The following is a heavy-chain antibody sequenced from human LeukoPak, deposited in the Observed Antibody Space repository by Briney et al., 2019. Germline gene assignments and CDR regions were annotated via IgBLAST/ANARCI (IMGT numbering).Heavy chain of an antibody. J-gene: IGHJ4*02. D-gene: IGHD3-10*01. V-gene: IGHV3-15*01. CDR1: GFTFSDAW. CDR2: IKSKTDGGTT. CDR3: TTAYGSGSFGSY. Sequence: GGSLRLSCAASGFTFSDAWMSWVRQAPGEGREWVGRIKSKTDGGTTDYAAPVKGRFTGSRDDSETTVYLHMNSQKTADTPMYYRTTAYGSGSFGSYWGQGTLVTVSS.